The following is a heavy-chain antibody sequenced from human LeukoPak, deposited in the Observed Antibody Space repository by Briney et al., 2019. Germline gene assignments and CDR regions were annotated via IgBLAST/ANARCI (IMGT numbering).Heavy chain of an antibody. J-gene: IGHJ4*02. CDR2: INYSGSYI. D-gene: IGHD6-13*01. Sequence: GGSLRLSCAASGFTFSTYSMNWVRQAPGKGLEWISDINYSGSYIYYADSVKGRFTVSRDNAKNSLYLQMNSLRAEDTAVYYCARPSSDWPQPRPFDYWGQGTLVTVSS. CDR1: GFTFSTYS. V-gene: IGHV3-21*05. CDR3: ARPSSDWPQPRPFDY.